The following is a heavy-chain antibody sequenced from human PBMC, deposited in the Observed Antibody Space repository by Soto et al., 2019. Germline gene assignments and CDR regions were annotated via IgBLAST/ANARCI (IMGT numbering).Heavy chain of an antibody. V-gene: IGHV1-3*01. Sequence: ASVKVSCKASGYTFTSYAMHWVRQAPGQRLEWMGWINAGNGNTKYSQKFQGRVTITRDTSASTAYMELSSLRSEDTAVYYCARGGGGEFYYDSSGTDAFEIWGQGTMVTVSS. D-gene: IGHD3-22*01. J-gene: IGHJ3*02. CDR3: ARGGGGEFYYDSSGTDAFEI. CDR2: INAGNGNT. CDR1: GYTFTSYA.